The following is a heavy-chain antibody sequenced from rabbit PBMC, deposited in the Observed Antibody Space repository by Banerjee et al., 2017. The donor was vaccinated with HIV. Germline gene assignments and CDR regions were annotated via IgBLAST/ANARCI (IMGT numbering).Heavy chain of an antibody. CDR1: GFSFSSSYW. D-gene: IGHD2-1*01. J-gene: IGHJ4*01. CDR3: VRDGGYDDYGDRNL. Sequence: QSLEESGGDLVKPGASLTLTCTASGFSFSSSYWMCWVRQAPGKGLEWIACIGDGSGSTYYASWAKGRFTISKTSSTTVTLQMTSLTAADTATYFCVRDGGYDDYGDRNLWGPGTLVTVS. V-gene: IGHV1S40*01. CDR2: IGDGSGST.